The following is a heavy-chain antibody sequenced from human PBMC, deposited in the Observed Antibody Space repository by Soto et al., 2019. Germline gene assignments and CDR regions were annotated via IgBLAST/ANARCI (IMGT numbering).Heavy chain of an antibody. J-gene: IGHJ3*02. D-gene: IGHD6-13*01. CDR2: IYPGDSDT. CDR1: GYSFTSYW. V-gene: IGHV5-51*01. CDR3: ARKYSSSWYIAFDI. Sequence: VESLKISCNGSGYSFTSYWIGWVRQMPGKGLEWMGIIYPGDSDTRYSPSFQGQVTISAGKSISTAYLQWSSLKASDTAMYYCARKYSSSWYIAFDIWGQGTMVTVSS.